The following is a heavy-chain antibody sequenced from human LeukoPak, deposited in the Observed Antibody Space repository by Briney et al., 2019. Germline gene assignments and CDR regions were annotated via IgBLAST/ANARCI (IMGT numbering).Heavy chain of an antibody. D-gene: IGHD4-11*01. CDR1: GFAFSNYG. V-gene: IGHV3-30*02. CDR3: ARDQFDYSAKLHYFDY. Sequence: GGSLRLSCTASGFAFSNYGMYWVRQAPGKGLEWVTFIRYDGSNEYYADSVKGRFTISRDTSKHTLYLQMNSLRAEDTAVYYCARDQFDYSAKLHYFDYWGQGTLVIVSS. CDR2: IRYDGSNE. J-gene: IGHJ4*02.